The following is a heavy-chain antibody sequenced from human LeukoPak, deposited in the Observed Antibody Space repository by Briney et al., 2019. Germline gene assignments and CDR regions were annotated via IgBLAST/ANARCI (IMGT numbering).Heavy chain of an antibody. CDR1: GGSISSYY. CDR3: ARGRLGSSESYYNVLDY. CDR2: ISYSGST. V-gene: IGHV4-59*01. Sequence: SETLSLTCTASGGSISSYYWSWIRQPPGKGLEWIGYISYSGSTNYNPSLKSRVTISVDTSRNQFSLKLSSVTAADTAVYYCARGRLGSSESYYNVLDYWGQGTLVTVSS. D-gene: IGHD3-10*01. J-gene: IGHJ4*02.